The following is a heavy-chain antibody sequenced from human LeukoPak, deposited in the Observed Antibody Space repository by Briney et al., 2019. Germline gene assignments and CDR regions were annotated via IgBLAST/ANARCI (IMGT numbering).Heavy chain of an antibody. CDR1: GFTVSSNY. D-gene: IGHD6-19*01. J-gene: IGHJ4*02. CDR2: IYSGGST. V-gene: IGHV3-66*01. Sequence: PGGSLRHSCAASGFTVSSNYTSWVRQAPGKGLEWVSVIYSGGSTYYADSVKGRFTISGDNSKNTLYLQMNSLRAEDTAVYYCARGEYSSGWYSDYWGQGTLVTVSS. CDR3: ARGEYSSGWYSDY.